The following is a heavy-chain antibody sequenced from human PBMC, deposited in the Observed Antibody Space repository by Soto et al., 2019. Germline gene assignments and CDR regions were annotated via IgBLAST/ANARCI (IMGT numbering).Heavy chain of an antibody. CDR3: ARVQNGDYVAWFDP. CDR1: GGTFSSYA. V-gene: IGHV1-69*13. J-gene: IGHJ5*02. CDR2: IIPIFGTA. Sequence: SVKVSCKASGGTFSSYAISWVRQAPGQGLEWMGGIIPIFGTANYAQKFQDRVTITADESTSTAYMELSSLRSEDTAVYYCARVQNGDYVAWFDPWGQGTLVTVSS. D-gene: IGHD4-17*01.